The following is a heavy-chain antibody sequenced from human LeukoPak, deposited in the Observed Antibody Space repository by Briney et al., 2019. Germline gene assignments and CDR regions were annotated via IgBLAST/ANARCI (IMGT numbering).Heavy chain of an antibody. CDR1: GGSISSYY. D-gene: IGHD3-22*01. CDR2: IYYSGST. CDR3: ARLSYYYDSSGYYSHDY. J-gene: IGHJ4*02. Sequence: SETLSLTCTVSGGSISSYYWSWIRQPPGKGLEWIGYIYYSGSTNYNPSLKSRVTISVDTSKNQFSLKLSSVTAADTAVHYCARLSYYYDSSGYYSHDYWGQGTLVTVSS. V-gene: IGHV4-59*08.